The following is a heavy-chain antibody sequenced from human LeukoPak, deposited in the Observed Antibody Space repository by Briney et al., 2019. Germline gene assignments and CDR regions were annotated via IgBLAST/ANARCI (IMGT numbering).Heavy chain of an antibody. J-gene: IGHJ4*02. Sequence: ASVTVSCKASGYTFTDYYMHWVRQAPGQGLEWMGWINPKSGDTNYAQKFQGRVTMTRDTSISTAYMELSRLRSDDTAVYYCARGIAAAGIGFDYWGQGTLVTVSS. CDR3: ARGIAAAGIGFDY. D-gene: IGHD6-13*01. CDR1: GYTFTDYY. CDR2: INPKSGDT. V-gene: IGHV1-2*02.